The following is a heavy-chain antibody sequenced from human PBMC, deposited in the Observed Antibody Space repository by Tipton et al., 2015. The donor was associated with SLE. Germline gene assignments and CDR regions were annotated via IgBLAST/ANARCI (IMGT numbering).Heavy chain of an antibody. CDR1: GDSISRSSYC. D-gene: IGHD6-19*01. Sequence: LRLSCTVSGDSISRSSYCWGWIRQPPGKGLEWIGSICYRGTTYYNPSLKSRVTISVDTSKNQYSLKLSSVTAADTAVYFCATRGSKGYYSGWSYFFDHWGPGILVTVSS. J-gene: IGHJ4*02. CDR3: ATRGSKGYYSGWSYFFDH. V-gene: IGHV4-39*07. CDR2: ICYRGTT.